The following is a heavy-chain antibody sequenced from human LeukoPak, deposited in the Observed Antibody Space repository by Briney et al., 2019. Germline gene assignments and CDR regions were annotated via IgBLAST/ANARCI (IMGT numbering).Heavy chain of an antibody. CDR3: ARRGRDWEGYSSSWSYYYFDY. CDR1: GFTFSSYA. D-gene: IGHD6-13*01. J-gene: IGHJ4*02. V-gene: IGHV3-64*04. Sequence: GGSLRLSCSASGFTFSSYAMHWVRQAPGKGLEYVSAISSNGGSTYYADSVKGRFTISRDNSKNTLYLQMSSLRSEDTAVYYCARRGRDWEGYSSSWSYYYFDYWGQGTLVTVSS. CDR2: ISSNGGST.